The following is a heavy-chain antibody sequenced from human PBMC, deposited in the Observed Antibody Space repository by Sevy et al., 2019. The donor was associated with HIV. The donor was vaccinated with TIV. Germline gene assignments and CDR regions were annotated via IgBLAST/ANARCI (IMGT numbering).Heavy chain of an antibody. J-gene: IGHJ4*02. CDR2: FDPEDGET. D-gene: IGHD3-10*01. CDR1: GYTLTELS. CDR3: ATAAKPPRRVVRGVIKRWYFDY. Sequence: ASVKVSCKVSGYTLTELSMHWVRLAPGKGLEWMGGFDPEDGETIYAQKFQGRVTMTEDTSTDTAYMELSSLRSEDTAVYYCATAAKPPRRVVRGVIKRWYFDYWGQGTLVTVSS. V-gene: IGHV1-24*01.